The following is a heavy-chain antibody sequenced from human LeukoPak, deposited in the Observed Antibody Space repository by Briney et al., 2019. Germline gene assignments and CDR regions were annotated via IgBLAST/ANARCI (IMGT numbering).Heavy chain of an antibody. Sequence: SQTLSLTCAISGDSVSSNSAAWNWIRQSPSRGLEWLGRTYYRSKWYNDYAVSMESQITINPDTSKDQLSLQLNSVTPEDTAVYYCARDAGSGWSSFDYWGQGTLVTVSS. V-gene: IGHV6-1*01. J-gene: IGHJ4*02. CDR3: ARDAGSGWSSFDY. CDR1: GDSVSSNSAA. CDR2: TYYRSKWYN. D-gene: IGHD6-19*01.